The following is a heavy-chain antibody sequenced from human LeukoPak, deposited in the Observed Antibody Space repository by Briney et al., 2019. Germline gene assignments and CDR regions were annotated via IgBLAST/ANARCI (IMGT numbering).Heavy chain of an antibody. D-gene: IGHD6-13*01. Sequence: ASVKVSCKASGYTFTSYAMHWVRQAPGQRREWMGWINAGNGNTKYSQKFQGRVTITRDTPASTAYMELSSLRSEGTAVYYCARDEDSSSYYYYSGMDVWGQGTTVTVSS. J-gene: IGHJ6*02. V-gene: IGHV1-3*01. CDR2: INAGNGNT. CDR3: ARDEDSSSYYYYSGMDV. CDR1: GYTFTSYA.